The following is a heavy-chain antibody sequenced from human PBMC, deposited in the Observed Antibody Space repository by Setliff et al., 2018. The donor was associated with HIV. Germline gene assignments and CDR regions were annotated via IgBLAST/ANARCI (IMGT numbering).Heavy chain of an antibody. Sequence: GGSLRLSCAASGFTFSSYSMNWVRQAPGKGLEWVSSISSSSSYKYYADSVKGRFTISRDNAKNSLHLQVNSLRAEDTAVYYCARATPGGYGDNPFDYWGQGTLVTVSS. CDR3: ARATPGGYGDNPFDY. CDR1: GFTFSSYS. V-gene: IGHV3-21*01. J-gene: IGHJ4*02. CDR2: ISSSSSYK. D-gene: IGHD4-17*01.